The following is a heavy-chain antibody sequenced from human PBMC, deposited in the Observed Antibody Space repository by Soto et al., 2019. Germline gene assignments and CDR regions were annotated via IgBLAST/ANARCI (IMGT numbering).Heavy chain of an antibody. J-gene: IGHJ3*02. V-gene: IGHV4-34*01. CDR2: INHSGST. CDR3: ARLGRVTIFGVVIPDAFDI. D-gene: IGHD3-3*01. Sequence: SDTLSLTCAVYGGSFSGYYWSWIRQPPGKGLEWIGEINHSGSTNYNPSLKSRVTISVDTSKNQFSLKLSSVTAADTAVYYCARLGRVTIFGVVIPDAFDIWGQGTMVTVSS. CDR1: GGSFSGYY.